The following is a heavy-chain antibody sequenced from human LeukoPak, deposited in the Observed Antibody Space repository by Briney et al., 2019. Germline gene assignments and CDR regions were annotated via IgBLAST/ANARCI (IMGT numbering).Heavy chain of an antibody. CDR2: ISSSSSYI. CDR3: ARDPRGYSHGSHFDY. CDR1: GFTFSSYS. V-gene: IGHV3-21*01. J-gene: IGHJ4*02. D-gene: IGHD5-18*01. Sequence: GGSLSLSCAASGFTFSSYSMNWVRQAPGKGLEWVASISSSSSYIYYADSVKGRFTISRDNAKTALYLQMNSLRAEDTAVYYCARDPRGYSHGSHFDYWGQGTLVTVSS.